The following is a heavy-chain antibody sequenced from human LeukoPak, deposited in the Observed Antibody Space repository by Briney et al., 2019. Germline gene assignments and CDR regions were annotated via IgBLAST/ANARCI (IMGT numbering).Heavy chain of an antibody. J-gene: IGHJ3*02. Sequence: RGCLRLSCAAYGVTFDALYMSWVRQAPGEVLEWVSTIYSGDIKYADSVKGRFTISRDNATNSLYQQMNSLRAEDTAAYYCARIAAAGKFAFDIWGQGTMVTVSS. CDR1: GVTFDALY. V-gene: IGHV3-69-1*01. D-gene: IGHD6-13*01. CDR3: ARIAAAGKFAFDI. CDR2: IYSGDI.